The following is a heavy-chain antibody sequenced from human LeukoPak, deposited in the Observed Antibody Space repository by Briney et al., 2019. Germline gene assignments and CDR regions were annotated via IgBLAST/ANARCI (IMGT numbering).Heavy chain of an antibody. CDR1: GFTFSSYG. J-gene: IGHJ6*04. Sequence: GGTLRLSCAASGFTFSSYGMSWVRQAPGKGLEWVSAISGSGGSIYYADSVKGRFTISRDNAKNSLYLQMNSLRAEDTAVYYCAELGITMIGGVWGKGTTVTISS. CDR2: ISGSGGSI. D-gene: IGHD3-10*02. V-gene: IGHV3-23*01. CDR3: AELGITMIGGV.